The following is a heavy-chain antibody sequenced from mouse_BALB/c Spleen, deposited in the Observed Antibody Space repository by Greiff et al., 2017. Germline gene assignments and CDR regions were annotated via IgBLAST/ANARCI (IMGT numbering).Heavy chain of an antibody. CDR1: GFTFSSYT. CDR3: TREGGNYRNWFAD. D-gene: IGHD2-1*01. J-gene: IGHJ3*01. CDR2: ISSGGSYT. V-gene: IGHV5-6-4*01. Sequence: EVHLVESGGGLVKPGGSLKLSCAASGFTFSSYTMSWVRQTPEKRLEWVATISSGGSYTYYPDSVKGRFTISRDNAKNTLYLQMSSLKSEDTAMYYCTREGGNYRNWFADWGQGTLVTVSA.